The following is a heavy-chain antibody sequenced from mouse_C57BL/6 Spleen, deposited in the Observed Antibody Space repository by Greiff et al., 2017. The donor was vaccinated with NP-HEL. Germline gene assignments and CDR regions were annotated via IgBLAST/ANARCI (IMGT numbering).Heavy chain of an antibody. V-gene: IGHV1-22*01. Sequence: EVKLVESGPELVKPGASVKMSCKASGYTFTDYNMHWVKQSHGKSLEWIGYINPNNGGTSYNQKFKGKATLTVNKSSSTAYMELRSLTSEDSAVYYCAKRGSSGSFAYWGQGTLVTVSA. CDR3: AKRGSSGSFAY. D-gene: IGHD3-2*02. J-gene: IGHJ3*01. CDR1: GYTFTDYN. CDR2: INPNNGGT.